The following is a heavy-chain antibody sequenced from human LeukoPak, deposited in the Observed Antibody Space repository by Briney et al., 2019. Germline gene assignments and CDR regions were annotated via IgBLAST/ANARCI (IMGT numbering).Heavy chain of an antibody. V-gene: IGHV4-34*01. CDR3: AREAEYSSSHLNY. Sequence: KPGGSLRLSCAASGFTFSSYGMHWIRQPPGKGLEWIGEINHSGSTNYNPSLKSRVTISVDTSKNQFSLKLSSVTAADTAVYYCAREAEYSSSHLNYWGQGTLVTVSS. J-gene: IGHJ4*02. CDR1: GFTFSSYG. D-gene: IGHD6-6*01. CDR2: INHSGST.